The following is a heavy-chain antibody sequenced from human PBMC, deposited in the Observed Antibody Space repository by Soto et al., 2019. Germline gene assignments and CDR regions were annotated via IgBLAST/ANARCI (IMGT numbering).Heavy chain of an antibody. J-gene: IGHJ4*02. CDR1: GYTLTELS. CDR2: FDPEDGET. V-gene: IGHV1-24*01. CDR3: ATDHRSWPYC. Sequence: ASVKVSCKVSGYTLTELSMHWVRQAPGKGLEWMGGFDPEDGETIYAQKFQGRVTMTEDTSTDTAYMELSSLRPEDKTVYYCATDHRSWPYCWGKGTLVTVAS. D-gene: IGHD1-26*01.